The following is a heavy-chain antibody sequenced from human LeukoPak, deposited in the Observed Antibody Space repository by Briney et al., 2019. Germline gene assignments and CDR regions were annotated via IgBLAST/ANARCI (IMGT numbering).Heavy chain of an antibody. CDR1: GFTFSSYW. Sequence: GGSLRLSCAASGFTFSSYWMSWVRQAPGKGLEWVANIKQDGSEKYYVDSVKGRLTISRDNSKNSLYLQMNSLRAEDTAVYYCASLNWYAFDFWGQGTLVTVSS. V-gene: IGHV3-7*03. CDR3: ASLNWYAFDF. CDR2: IKQDGSEK. D-gene: IGHD1-20*01. J-gene: IGHJ4*02.